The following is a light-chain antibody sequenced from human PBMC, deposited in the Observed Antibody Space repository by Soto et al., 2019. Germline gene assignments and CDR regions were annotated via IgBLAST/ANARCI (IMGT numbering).Light chain of an antibody. CDR1: SSDVGSYNR. J-gene: IGLJ1*01. CDR3: SSYTSSSTYV. Sequence: QSALTQPPSVSGSPGQSVTISCTGTSSDVGSYNRVSWYQQPPGTAPKVMIYHVSHQPSGVPDRFSGSKSGNTAPLTISGLQAEDESDYYCSSYTSSSTYVFGTGTKLTVL. CDR2: HVS. V-gene: IGLV2-18*02.